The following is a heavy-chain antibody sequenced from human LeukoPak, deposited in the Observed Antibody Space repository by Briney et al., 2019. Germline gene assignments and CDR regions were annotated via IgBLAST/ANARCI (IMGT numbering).Heavy chain of an antibody. D-gene: IGHD4-11*01. CDR1: GFSFRKYA. CDR2: ISTNGGST. J-gene: IGHJ3*02. V-gene: IGHV3-64*01. Sequence: GGSLRLSCAASGFSFRKYAMHWVRRAPGKGLEAVSGISTNGGSTYHANSVKDRFTISRDNSKNTLYLQMGSLRTEDMAVYYCSRESTVIDAFDIWGQGTMVTVSS. CDR3: SRESTVIDAFDI.